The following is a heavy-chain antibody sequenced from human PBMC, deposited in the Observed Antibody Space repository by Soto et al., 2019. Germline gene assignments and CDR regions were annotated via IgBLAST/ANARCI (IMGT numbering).Heavy chain of an antibody. CDR1: GGSISSYY. CDR3: ARVPGFGSGGYQVDY. J-gene: IGHJ4*02. CDR2: IYYSGST. D-gene: IGHD3-10*01. Sequence: PSETLSLSCTVSGGSISSYYWSWIRQPPGKGLEWIGYIYYSGSTNYNPSLKSRVTISVDTSKNQFSLKLSSVTAADTAVYYCARVPGFGSGGYQVDYWGQGTLVTVSS. V-gene: IGHV4-59*08.